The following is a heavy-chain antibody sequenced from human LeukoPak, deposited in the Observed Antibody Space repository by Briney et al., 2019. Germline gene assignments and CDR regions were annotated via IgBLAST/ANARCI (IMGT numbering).Heavy chain of an antibody. CDR1: GGSISSSSYY. CDR2: IYYSGST. CDR3: ASPAVGATGYFDY. V-gene: IGHV4-39*01. J-gene: IGHJ4*02. D-gene: IGHD1-26*01. Sequence: PSETLSLTCTVSGGSISSSSYYWGWIRQPPGKGLEWIGSIYYSGSTYYNPSLKSRVTISVDTSKNRFSLKLSSVTAADTAVYYCASPAVGATGYFDYWGQGTLVTVSS.